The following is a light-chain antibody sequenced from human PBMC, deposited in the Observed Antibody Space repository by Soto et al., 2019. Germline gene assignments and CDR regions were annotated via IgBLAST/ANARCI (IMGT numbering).Light chain of an antibody. CDR2: SNN. V-gene: IGLV1-47*02. CDR3: AAWDDSLNAWV. Sequence: QSVLTQPPSASGTPGQRVTISCSGGSSNIGKNYVYWYQQFPGMAPKLLIYSNNQRPSGVPDRFSGSKSGTSASLAISGLRSEDEADYYCAAWDDSLNAWVFGGGTKVTVL. CDR1: SSNIGKNY. J-gene: IGLJ3*02.